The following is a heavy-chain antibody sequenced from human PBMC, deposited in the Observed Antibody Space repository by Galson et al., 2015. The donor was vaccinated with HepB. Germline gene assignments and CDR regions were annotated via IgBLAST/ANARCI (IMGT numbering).Heavy chain of an antibody. D-gene: IGHD1-26*01. CDR2: IIPILGIA. CDR1: GGTFSSYT. J-gene: IGHJ3*02. Sequence: SVKVSCKASGGTFSSYTISWVRQAPGQGLEWMGRIIPILGIANYAQKFQGRVTITADKSTSTAYMELSSLRSEDTAVYYCARGLREGWWELYEAFDIWGQGTMVTVSS. CDR3: ARGLREGWWELYEAFDI. V-gene: IGHV1-69*02.